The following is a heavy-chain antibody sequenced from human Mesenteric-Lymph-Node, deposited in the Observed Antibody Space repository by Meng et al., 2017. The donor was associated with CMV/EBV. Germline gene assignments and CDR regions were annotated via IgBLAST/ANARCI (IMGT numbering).Heavy chain of an antibody. CDR1: GFIFSAHW. CDR3: GRDHWGSPGL. Sequence: GGSLRLSCAASGFIFSAHWMSWLRQAPGKGLEWVANIKEDGSATYYVDSVRGRFTISRDNAKSSLYLQINSLTAEDTAVYYCGRDHWGSPGLWGQGTLVTVSS. CDR2: IKEDGSAT. J-gene: IGHJ4*02. D-gene: IGHD3-16*01. V-gene: IGHV3-7*01.